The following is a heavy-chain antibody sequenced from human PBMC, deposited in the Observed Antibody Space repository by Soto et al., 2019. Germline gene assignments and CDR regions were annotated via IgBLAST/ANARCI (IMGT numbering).Heavy chain of an antibody. CDR3: ARDYDILTGYHKPYYYYGMDV. D-gene: IGHD3-9*01. V-gene: IGHV3-23*01. CDR1: GFTFSSYA. CDR2: ISGSGGST. Sequence: EVQLLESGGGLVQPGGSLRLSCAASGFTFSSYAMSWVRQAPGKGLEWVSAISGSGGSTYYADSVKGRFTISRDNSKNTLYLQMNSLRAEDTAVYYCARDYDILTGYHKPYYYYGMDVWGQGTTVTVSS. J-gene: IGHJ6*02.